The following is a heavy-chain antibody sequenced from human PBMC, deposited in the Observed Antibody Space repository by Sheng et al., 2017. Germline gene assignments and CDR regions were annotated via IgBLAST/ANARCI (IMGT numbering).Heavy chain of an antibody. V-gene: IGHV3-30-3*01. D-gene: IGHD3-16*01. CDR3: ARGTYYDYIWGSSFLGC. Sequence: QVQLVESGGGVVQPGRSLRLSCAASGFTFSSYAMHWVRQAPGKGLEWVAVISYDGSNKYYADSVKGRFTISRDNSKNTLYLQMNSLRAEDTAVYYCARGTYYDYIWGSSFLGCWGQGTSVTVSS. CDR1: GFTFSSYA. CDR2: ISYDGSNK. J-gene: IGHJ4*02.